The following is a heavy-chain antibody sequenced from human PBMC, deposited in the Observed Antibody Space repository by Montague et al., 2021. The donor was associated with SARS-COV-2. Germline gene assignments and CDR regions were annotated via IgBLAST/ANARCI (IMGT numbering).Heavy chain of an antibody. J-gene: IGHJ4*02. D-gene: IGHD2-8*01. CDR1: GFSFSSYW. CDR2: IKSDGSSI. V-gene: IGHV3-74*01. Sequence: SLRLSCAASGFSFSSYWMHWVRQAPGKGLMWVSRIKSDGSSITYADSVKGRFTISRDNAKNTLFLQMNSLRAEDTAVYYCVRGSPSSSNEGFDYWGQGTLVTVSS. CDR3: VRGSPSSSNEGFDY.